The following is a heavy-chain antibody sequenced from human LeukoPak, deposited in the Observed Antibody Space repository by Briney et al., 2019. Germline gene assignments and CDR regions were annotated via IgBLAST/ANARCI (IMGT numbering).Heavy chain of an antibody. V-gene: IGHV3-72*01. D-gene: IGHD1-26*01. CDR1: GFXFSDHY. CDR3: VRAGGSYSPFDS. Sequence: GGSLRLSCAASGFXFSDHYIDWVRQAPGKGLERVGRTRNKANGYTTVYAASVKGRFAISRDDSKNSMYLQMNSLKTEDTAVYYCVRAGGSYSPFDSWGQGTLVTVSS. CDR2: TRNKANGYTT. J-gene: IGHJ4*02.